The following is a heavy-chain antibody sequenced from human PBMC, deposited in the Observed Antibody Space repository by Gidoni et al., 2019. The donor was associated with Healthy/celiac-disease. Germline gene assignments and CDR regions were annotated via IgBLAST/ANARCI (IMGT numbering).Heavy chain of an antibody. CDR1: AGSISSGDYY. Sequence: QVQLQESGPGLVKPSQTLSLTCTVSAGSISSGDYYWSWIRQPPGKGLEWIGYIYYSGSTYYNPSLKSRVTISVDTSKNQFSLKLSSVTAADTAVYYCARGVNYGSGDPLGYYFDYWGQGTLVTVSS. D-gene: IGHD3-10*01. J-gene: IGHJ4*02. V-gene: IGHV4-30-4*01. CDR2: IYYSGST. CDR3: ARGVNYGSGDPLGYYFDY.